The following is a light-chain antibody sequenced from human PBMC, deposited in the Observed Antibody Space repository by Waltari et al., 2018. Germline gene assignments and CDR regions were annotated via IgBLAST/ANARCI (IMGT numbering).Light chain of an antibody. Sequence: QSALTQPASVSGSPGQSIPISCPGTSSDVGGYNYVSWYQQPPGKAPKLMIYDVSNRPSGVSNRFSGSKSGNTASLTISGLQAEDEADYYCSSYTSSSTLEVFGGGTKLTVL. CDR2: DVS. CDR1: SSDVGGYNY. V-gene: IGLV2-14*03. J-gene: IGLJ2*01. CDR3: SSYTSSSTLEV.